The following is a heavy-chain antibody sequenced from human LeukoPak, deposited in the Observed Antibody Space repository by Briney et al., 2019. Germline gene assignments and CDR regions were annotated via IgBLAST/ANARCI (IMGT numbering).Heavy chain of an antibody. D-gene: IGHD5-12*01. CDR3: AKDRRLDIVINYFDY. Sequence: PTGGSLRLSCAASGFTFSTYAMSWVRQAPGKGLQWVSTISGSAGTSYSADSVKGRFTISRDDSKNTLYLQTNSLRDEDTAVYYCAKDRRLDIVINYFDYWGQGTLVTVSS. CDR2: ISGSAGTS. V-gene: IGHV3-23*01. CDR1: GFTFSTYA. J-gene: IGHJ4*02.